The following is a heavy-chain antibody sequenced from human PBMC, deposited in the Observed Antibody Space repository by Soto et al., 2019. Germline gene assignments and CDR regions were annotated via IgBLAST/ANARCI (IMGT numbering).Heavy chain of an antibody. CDR3: ARGMLAYCGGDCHPGYGMDV. CDR1: GGSFSGYY. D-gene: IGHD2-21*02. V-gene: IGHV4-34*01. Sequence: KTSETLSLTCAVYGGSFSGYYWSWIRQPPGKGLEWIGEINHSGSTNYNPSLKSRVTISVDTSKNQFSLKLSSVTAADTAVYYCARGMLAYCGGDCHPGYGMDVWGQGTTVTVSS. CDR2: INHSGST. J-gene: IGHJ6*02.